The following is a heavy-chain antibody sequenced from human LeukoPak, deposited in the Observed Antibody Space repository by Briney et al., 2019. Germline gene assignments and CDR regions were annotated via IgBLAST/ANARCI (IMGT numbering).Heavy chain of an antibody. CDR2: ISSSSTI. V-gene: IGHV3-48*01. J-gene: IGHJ4*02. CDR1: GFTFSSYS. CDR3: ATLRGGAWTHEFDY. D-gene: IGHD2-21*01. Sequence: GGSLRLSCAASGFTFSSYSMNWVRQAPGKGLEWVSYISSSSTIYYADSVKGRFTISRDNAKNPLYLQMNSLRAEDTAVYYCATLRGGAWTHEFDYWGQGTLVTVSS.